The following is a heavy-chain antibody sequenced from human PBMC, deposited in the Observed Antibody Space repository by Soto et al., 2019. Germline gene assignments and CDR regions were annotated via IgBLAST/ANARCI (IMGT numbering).Heavy chain of an antibody. CDR1: IYA. CDR2: INPIFATP. J-gene: IGHJ4*02. D-gene: IGHD3-22*01. Sequence: IYAISWVRQARGQGLEWMGGINPIFATPNTAQKFLDRVTLTADESTNTAFMELRSPRPDDTAVYYCAGSNHYETSGYLRHWGQGTLVSVSS. V-gene: IGHV1-69*01. CDR3: AGSNHYETSGYLRH.